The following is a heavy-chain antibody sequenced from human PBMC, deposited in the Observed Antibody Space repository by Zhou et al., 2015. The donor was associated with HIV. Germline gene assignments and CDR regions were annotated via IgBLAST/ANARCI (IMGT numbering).Heavy chain of an antibody. Sequence: QVQLVQSGAEVKKPGSSVKVSCKASGGTFSSYAISWVRQAPGQGLEWMGGIIPIFGTANYAQKFQGRVTITADESTSTAYMELSSLRSEDTAVYYCARDLLGIAAAAPYYFDYWGQGTLVTVSS. CDR1: GGTFSSYA. D-gene: IGHD6-13*01. CDR2: IIPIFGTA. CDR3: ARDLLGIAAAAPYYFDY. V-gene: IGHV1-69*01. J-gene: IGHJ4*02.